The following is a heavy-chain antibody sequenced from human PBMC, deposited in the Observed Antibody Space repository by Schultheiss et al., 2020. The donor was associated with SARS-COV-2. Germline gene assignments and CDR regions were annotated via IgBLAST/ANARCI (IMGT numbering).Heavy chain of an antibody. CDR2: TSYDGSNQ. D-gene: IGHD1-26*01. CDR1: GFTFSTYT. V-gene: IGHV3-30-3*01. Sequence: GGSLRLSCAASGFTFSTYTMHWVRQAPGKGLEWVAVTSYDGSNQYYADSVKGRFTLSRDNSNNTLYLQMNSLRVEDTAMYYCARDKGGRAPFDIWGQGTMVTVSS. CDR3: ARDKGGRAPFDI. J-gene: IGHJ3*02.